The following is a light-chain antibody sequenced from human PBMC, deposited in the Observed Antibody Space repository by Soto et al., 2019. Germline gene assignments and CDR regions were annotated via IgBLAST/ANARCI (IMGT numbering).Light chain of an antibody. CDR2: RNN. CDR1: SSNIGSNY. CDR3: SAWDDSLRAVV. V-gene: IGLV1-47*01. Sequence: QSVLTQPPSASGTPGQRVTIYCSGSSSNIGSNYVYWYQQLPGTAPKLLIYRNNQRPSGVPDRFSGSKSGTSASLAISGLRSEDEADYYCSAWDDSLRAVVFGGGTKLTVL. J-gene: IGLJ2*01.